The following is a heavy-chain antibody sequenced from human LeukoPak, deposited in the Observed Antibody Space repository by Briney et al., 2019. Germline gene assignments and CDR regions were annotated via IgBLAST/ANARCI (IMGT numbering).Heavy chain of an antibody. CDR1: GFTFSSYA. CDR3: ARHGDTCFDH. D-gene: IGHD4-17*01. J-gene: IGHJ4*02. V-gene: IGHV3-23*01. CDR2: ISGSGGST. Sequence: GGSLRLSCAASGFTFSSYAMSWVRQAPGKGLEWVSAISGSGGSTYYADSVKGRFTISRDNSKNTLYLQMSSLRADDTAIYYCARHGDTCFDHWGQGTLVTVSS.